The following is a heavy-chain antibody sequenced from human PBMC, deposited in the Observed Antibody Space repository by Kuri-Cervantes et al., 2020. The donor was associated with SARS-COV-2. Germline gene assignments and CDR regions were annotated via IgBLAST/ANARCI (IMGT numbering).Heavy chain of an antibody. V-gene: IGHV4-30-4*08. Sequence: SETLSLTCIVSGGSISSSSYYWGWIRQPPGKGLEWIGYIYYSGSTYYNPSLKSRVTISVDTSKNQFSLKLSSVTAADTAVYYCASEWELRYWGQGTLVTVSS. J-gene: IGHJ4*02. CDR2: IYYSGST. D-gene: IGHD1-26*01. CDR3: ASEWELRY. CDR1: GGSISSSSYY.